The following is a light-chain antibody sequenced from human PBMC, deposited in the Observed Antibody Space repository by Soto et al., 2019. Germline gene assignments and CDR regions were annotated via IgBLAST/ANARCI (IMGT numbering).Light chain of an antibody. Sequence: IFFTKNPTPLALSPGGRATPSCRASQSVSSYLAWYQQKPGRAPRLLIYTASSRATGVPDRFSGSGSGTDFTLTISRLEPEDFAVYYCQQYGSSPWTFGQGTKVDIK. V-gene: IGKV3-20*01. J-gene: IGKJ1*01. CDR3: QQYGSSPWT. CDR1: QSVSSY. CDR2: TAS.